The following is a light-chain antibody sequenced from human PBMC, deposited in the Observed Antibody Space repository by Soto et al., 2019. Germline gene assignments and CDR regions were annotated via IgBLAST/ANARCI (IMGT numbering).Light chain of an antibody. V-gene: IGLV1-47*01. CDR3: AAWDDTVRSYV. CDR2: RDN. CDR1: ISNIATNY. Sequence: QSVLPQPPSVSGTPGPRVTISCSGGISNIATNYVHLFQHLPGTAPKVLSNRDNQRPSGVPDRFSGSKSGASASLAISGLRSEDEAEYYCAAWDDTVRSYVFGTGTKLTVL. J-gene: IGLJ1*01.